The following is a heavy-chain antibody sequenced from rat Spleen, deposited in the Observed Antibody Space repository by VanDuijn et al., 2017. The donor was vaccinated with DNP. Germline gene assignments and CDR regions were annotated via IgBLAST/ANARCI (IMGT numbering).Heavy chain of an antibody. D-gene: IGHD1-1*01. CDR3: ARQSPTTVVWYFDF. CDR1: GFTFNTYY. J-gene: IGHJ1*01. Sequence: EVQLVESGGGLVQPGRSMSLSCTASGFTFNTYYMAWVRQAPTKGLEWVASIRTGGEDTYYRDSVKGRFTISRDNAKNTQYLQVDSLRSEDTATYYCARQSPTTVVWYFDFWGPGTMVTVSS. CDR2: IRTGGEDT. V-gene: IGHV5-25*01.